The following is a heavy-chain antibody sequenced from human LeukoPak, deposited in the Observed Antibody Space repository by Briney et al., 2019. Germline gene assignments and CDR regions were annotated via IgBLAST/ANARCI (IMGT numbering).Heavy chain of an antibody. CDR3: ARDQPILRYLEPYNFDY. CDR2: ISYDGSNK. D-gene: IGHD3-9*01. J-gene: IGHJ4*02. Sequence: PGGSLRLSCAASGFTFSSYGMHWVRQAPGKGLEWVAVISYDGSNKYYADSVKGRFTISRDNSKNTLYLQMNSLRAEDTAVYYCARDQPILRYLEPYNFDYWGQGTLVTVSS. V-gene: IGHV3-30*03. CDR1: GFTFSSYG.